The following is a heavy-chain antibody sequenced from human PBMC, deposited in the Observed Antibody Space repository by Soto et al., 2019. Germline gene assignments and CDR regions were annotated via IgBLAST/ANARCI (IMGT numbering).Heavy chain of an antibody. CDR1: GGSISSGGYY. CDR3: ARSGEGGSYDGSFDY. V-gene: IGHV4-31*03. CDR2: IYYSGST. Sequence: SETLSLTCTVSGGSISSGGYYWSWIRQHPGKGLEWIGYIYYSGSTYYNPSLKSRVTISVDTSKNQFSLKLSSVTAADTAVYYCARSGEGGSYDGSFDYWGQGTLVTVS. J-gene: IGHJ4*02. D-gene: IGHD1-26*01.